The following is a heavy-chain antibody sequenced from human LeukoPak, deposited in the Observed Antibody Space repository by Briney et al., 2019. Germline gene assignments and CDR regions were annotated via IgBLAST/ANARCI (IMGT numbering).Heavy chain of an antibody. D-gene: IGHD6-13*01. J-gene: IGHJ2*01. CDR2: INPSGGST. CDR1: GYTFTSYY. V-gene: IGHV1-46*01. Sequence: ASVKVSCKASGYTFTSYYMHWVRQAPGQGLEWMGIINPSGGSTSYAQKFQGRVTMTRDTSTSTVYMELSSLRSGDTAVYYCASLAAAQSDFDLWGRGTLVTVSS. CDR3: ASLAAAQSDFDL.